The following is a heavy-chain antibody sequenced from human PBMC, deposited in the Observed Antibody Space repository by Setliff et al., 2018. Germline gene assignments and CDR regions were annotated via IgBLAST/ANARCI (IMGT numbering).Heavy chain of an antibody. Sequence: GGSLRLSCAASGFPFSDFYMSWIRQAPGKGLEWISYISGSGEYRFYADSVRGRFTISRDSSENTLFLQMTSLRAEDTAVYYCSVQSEFGHDCSDGSCHPNYFDSWGQGTLVTV. D-gene: IGHD2-15*01. CDR1: GFPFSDFY. J-gene: IGHJ4*02. CDR2: ISGSGEYR. CDR3: SVQSEFGHDCSDGSCHPNYFDS. V-gene: IGHV3-11*03.